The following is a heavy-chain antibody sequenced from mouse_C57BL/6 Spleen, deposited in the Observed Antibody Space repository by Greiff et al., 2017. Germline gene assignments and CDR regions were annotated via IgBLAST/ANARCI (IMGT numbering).Heavy chain of an antibody. CDR1: GYTFTSYW. D-gene: IGHD2-3*01. CDR2: IDPSDSYT. V-gene: IGHV1-59*01. Sequence: VQLQQSGAELVRPGTSVKLSCKASGYTFTSYWMHWVKQRPGQGLEWIGVIDPSDSYTNYNQKFKGKATLTVDTSSSTAYMQLSSLTSEDSAVYYCARGGYDSHFDCWGQGTTLTVSS. J-gene: IGHJ2*01. CDR3: ARGGYDSHFDC.